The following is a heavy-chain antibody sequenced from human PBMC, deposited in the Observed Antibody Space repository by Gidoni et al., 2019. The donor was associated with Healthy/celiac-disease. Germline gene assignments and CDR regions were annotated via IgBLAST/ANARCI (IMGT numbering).Heavy chain of an antibody. CDR2: ISSSSSTI. D-gene: IGHD5-18*01. Sequence: EVQLVESGGGLVQPGGSLRLSCAASGFTFSSYSMNWVRQAPGKGLEWVSYISSSSSTIYYADSVKGRFTISRDNAKNSLYLQMNSLRAEDTAVYYCARAIHDAFDIWGQGTMVTVSS. CDR3: ARAIHDAFDI. J-gene: IGHJ3*02. V-gene: IGHV3-48*01. CDR1: GFTFSSYS.